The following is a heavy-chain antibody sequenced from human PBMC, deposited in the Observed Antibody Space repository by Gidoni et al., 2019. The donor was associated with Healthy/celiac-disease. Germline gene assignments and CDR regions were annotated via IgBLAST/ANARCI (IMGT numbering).Heavy chain of an antibody. CDR2: ISAYNGNT. D-gene: IGHD3-9*01. CDR3: ARDRAYYDILTGYQRPAAFDI. V-gene: IGHV1-18*01. J-gene: IGHJ3*02. Sequence: QVQLVPSGAAVKKPGASVKVSCQASGSTFTSSGISWVRQAPGQGLEWMGWISAYNGNTNYAQKLQGRVTMTTDTATSTAYMELRSLRADDTAVYYCARDRAYYDILTGYQRPAAFDIWGQGTMVTVSS. CDR1: GSTFTSSG.